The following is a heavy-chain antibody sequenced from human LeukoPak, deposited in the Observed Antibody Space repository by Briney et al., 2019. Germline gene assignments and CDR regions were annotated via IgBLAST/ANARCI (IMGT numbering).Heavy chain of an antibody. CDR1: GGSISSYY. V-gene: IGHV4-59*12. Sequence: SETLSLTCTVSGGSISSYYWSWIRQPPGKGLEWIGYIYYSGSTNYNPSLKSRVTISVDTSKNQFSLKLSSVTAADTAVYYCARDHYGAYCGGDCPGNYFDYWGQGTLVTVSS. J-gene: IGHJ4*02. CDR3: ARDHYGAYCGGDCPGNYFDY. CDR2: IYYSGST. D-gene: IGHD2-21*02.